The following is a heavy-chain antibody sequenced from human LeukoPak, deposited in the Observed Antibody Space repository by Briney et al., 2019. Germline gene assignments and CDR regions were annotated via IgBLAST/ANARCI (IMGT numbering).Heavy chain of an antibody. CDR2: INAGNGNT. J-gene: IGHJ4*02. Sequence: GASVKVSYKGSGYTFGTYTMHWVRQAPGQRPEWMGWINAGNGNTEYSHKFQGRLTITRDASASIAYMELSSLRSEDTAVYFCARDRFRSTFWDYWGQGTLVTVSS. CDR1: GYTFGTYT. V-gene: IGHV1-3*01. D-gene: IGHD1-26*01. CDR3: ARDRFRSTFWDY.